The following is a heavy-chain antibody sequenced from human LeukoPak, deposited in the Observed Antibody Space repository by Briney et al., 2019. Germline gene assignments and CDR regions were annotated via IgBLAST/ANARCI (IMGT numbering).Heavy chain of an antibody. J-gene: IGHJ6*03. V-gene: IGHV3-11*01. CDR2: ISSSGSTI. D-gene: IGHD6-13*01. CDR1: GYTFSDYY. Sequence: PGGSLRLSCAASGYTFSDYYMSWIRQAPGKGLEWVSYISSSGSTIYYADSVKGRFTISRDNAKNSLYLQMNSLRAEDTAVYYCARDTPYSSSWYSSYYYYYYMDVWGKGTTATISS. CDR3: ARDTPYSSSWYSSYYYYYYMDV.